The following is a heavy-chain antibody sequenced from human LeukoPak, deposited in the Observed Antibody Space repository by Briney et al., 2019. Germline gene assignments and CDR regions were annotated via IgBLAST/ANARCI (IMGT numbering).Heavy chain of an antibody. Sequence: SETLSPTCTVSGGSISSGGYYWSWIRQPPGKGLEWIGYIYHSGSTYYNPSLKSRVTISVDRSKNQFSLKLSSVTAADTAVYYCASIIAAEGFSIYSFDYWGQGTLVTVSS. CDR3: ASIIAAEGFSIYSFDY. CDR1: GGSISSGGYY. D-gene: IGHD6-13*01. CDR2: IYHSGST. J-gene: IGHJ4*02. V-gene: IGHV4-30-2*01.